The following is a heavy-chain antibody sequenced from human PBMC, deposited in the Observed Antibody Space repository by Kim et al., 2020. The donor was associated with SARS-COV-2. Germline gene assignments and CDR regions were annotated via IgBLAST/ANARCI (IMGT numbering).Heavy chain of an antibody. D-gene: IGHD1-26*01. Sequence: GGSLRLSCAASGFTLSAYGMSWVRQAPGEGLEWVSAISGGSGVTYYPASVKGRFTISRDNSKNTLYLQMNGLRAEDTAVYYFAKDGRWPKDAFDIWGQGT. CDR3: AKDGRWPKDAFDI. V-gene: IGHV3-23*01. J-gene: IGHJ3*02. CDR2: ISGGSGVT. CDR1: GFTLSAYG.